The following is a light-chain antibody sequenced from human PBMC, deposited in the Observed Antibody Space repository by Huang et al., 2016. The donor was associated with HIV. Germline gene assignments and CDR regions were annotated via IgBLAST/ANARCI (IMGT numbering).Light chain of an antibody. CDR3: QQYYSTPPIT. J-gene: IGKJ5*01. Sequence: DIQMTQSPSSLSASVGDRVTITCRASQGISNSLAWYQQKPGKAPKLLLYAASRLKSGVPSRFSGSGSWTDYTLTISSLQPEDFATYYCQQYYSTPPITCGQGTRLEIK. V-gene: IGKV1-NL1*01. CDR2: AAS. CDR1: QGISNS.